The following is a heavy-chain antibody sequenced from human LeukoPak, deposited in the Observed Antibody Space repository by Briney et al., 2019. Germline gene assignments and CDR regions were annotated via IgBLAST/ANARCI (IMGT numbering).Heavy chain of an antibody. V-gene: IGHV3-23*01. D-gene: IGHD6-19*01. CDR3: AKESSGWRTLIDF. Sequence: GGSLRLSCAGSGFIFSSYAMGWVRQSPGKELEWVSSVSGSGGSTYYADSVKGRFTISRDNSKNTLSLQMNSLRAEDTAVYYCAKESSGWRTLIDFWGQGTLVTVSS. CDR1: GFIFSSYA. J-gene: IGHJ4*02. CDR2: VSGSGGST.